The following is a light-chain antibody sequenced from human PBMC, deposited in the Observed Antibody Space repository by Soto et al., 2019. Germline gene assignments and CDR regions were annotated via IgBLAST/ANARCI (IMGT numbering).Light chain of an antibody. CDR3: QQYSRSLPWT. Sequence: EIVVTQSRDALSLSRGERATLCCQTSQPVGTNFLAWYQQIPGQAPRLLIFGASKRASDIPDRFSGSGSGTDFSLTIRSLEPEDFAVYYCQQYSRSLPWTFGQGTKVDI. V-gene: IGKV3-20*01. J-gene: IGKJ1*01. CDR2: GAS. CDR1: QPVGTNF.